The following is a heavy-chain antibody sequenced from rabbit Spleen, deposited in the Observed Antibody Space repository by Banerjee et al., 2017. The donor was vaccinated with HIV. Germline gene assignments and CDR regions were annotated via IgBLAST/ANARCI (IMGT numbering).Heavy chain of an antibody. CDR3: ARDAGTSFSTYGMDL. D-gene: IGHD8-1*01. J-gene: IGHJ6*01. Sequence: QSLEESGGGLVQPGGSLKLSCTASGVSFSSNHYMCWVRQAPGKGLEWIGYIATDSSGSTYYANWAKGRFTISKTSSITVTLQMTSLTVADSATYFCARDAGTSFSTYGMDLWGQGTLVTVS. CDR2: IATDSSGST. V-gene: IGHV1S40*01. CDR1: GVSFSSNHY.